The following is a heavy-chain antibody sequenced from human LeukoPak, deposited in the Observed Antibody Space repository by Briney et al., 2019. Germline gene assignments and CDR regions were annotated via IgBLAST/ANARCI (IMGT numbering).Heavy chain of an antibody. CDR1: GFTVSSNC. D-gene: IGHD4-17*01. Sequence: GGSLRLSCAASGFTVSSNCMSWVRQAPGKGLEWLSVIYGGGSTYYADSVKGRFTISRDNSKNTLYLQMNSLRAEDTAVYYCARDQVGYGEKDAFDIWGQGTMVTVSS. V-gene: IGHV3-66*01. CDR3: ARDQVGYGEKDAFDI. J-gene: IGHJ3*02. CDR2: IYGGGST.